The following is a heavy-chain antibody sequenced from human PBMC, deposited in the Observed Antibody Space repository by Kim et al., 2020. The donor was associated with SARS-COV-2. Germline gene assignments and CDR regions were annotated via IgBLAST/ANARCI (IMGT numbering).Heavy chain of an antibody. J-gene: IGHJ4*02. Sequence: GGSLRLSCAASGFTFDDYAMHWVRQAPGKGLEWVSEISWNSDNIGYADSVKGRFTISRDNAKNSLYLQMNSLRAEDTALYYCAKDILWFGESKSLGFDYWGQGTLVTVSS. CDR3: AKDILWFGESKSLGFDY. D-gene: IGHD3-10*01. CDR2: ISWNSDNI. CDR1: GFTFDDYA. V-gene: IGHV3-9*01.